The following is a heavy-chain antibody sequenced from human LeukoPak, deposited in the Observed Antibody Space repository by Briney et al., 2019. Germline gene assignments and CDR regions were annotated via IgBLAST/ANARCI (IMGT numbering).Heavy chain of an antibody. CDR1: GFTFSSYS. V-gene: IGHV3-48*04. D-gene: IGHD6-19*01. CDR3: ARALYNRGWYPDYFDS. CDR2: ISGRGTTV. Sequence: GGSLRLSCEVSGFTFSSYSMNWVRQAPGRGLEWVSYISGRGTTVKYADSVKGRFTISRDNAKNSLYLQMSSLRAEDTAIYYCARALYNRGWYPDYFDSWGQGTLVTVSA. J-gene: IGHJ4*02.